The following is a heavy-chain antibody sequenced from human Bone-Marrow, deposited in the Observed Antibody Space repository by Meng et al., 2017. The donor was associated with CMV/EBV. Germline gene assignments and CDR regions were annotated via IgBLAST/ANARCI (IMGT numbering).Heavy chain of an antibody. CDR3: ARGTYYDFWSGYYTGAGYYYGMDF. CDR1: GFTFSSYS. CDR2: ISSSSSYI. V-gene: IGHV3-21*01. Sequence: GESLKISCAASGFTFSSYSMNWVRQAPGKGLEWVSSISSSSSYIYYADSVKGRFTISRDNAKNSLYLQMNSLRAEDTAVYYCARGTYYDFWSGYYTGAGYYYGMDFWGQGTTVTGYS. J-gene: IGHJ6*01. D-gene: IGHD3-3*01.